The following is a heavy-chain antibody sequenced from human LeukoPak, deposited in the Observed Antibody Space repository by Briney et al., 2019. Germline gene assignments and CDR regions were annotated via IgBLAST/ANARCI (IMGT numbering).Heavy chain of an antibody. CDR2: IYTSAST. Sequence: PSETLSLTCTVSGGSISSYYWSWIRQPAGKGLEWIGRIYTSASTNYNPSLKSRVTMSVDTSKNQFSLKLSSVTAADTAVYYCARGVTYYDFWSGYYRINWFDPWGQGTLVTVSS. CDR3: ARGVTYYDFWSGYYRINWFDP. V-gene: IGHV4-4*07. D-gene: IGHD3-3*01. J-gene: IGHJ5*02. CDR1: GGSISSYY.